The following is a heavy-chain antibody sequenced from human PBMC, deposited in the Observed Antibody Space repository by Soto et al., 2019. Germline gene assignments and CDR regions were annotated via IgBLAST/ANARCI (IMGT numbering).Heavy chain of an antibody. J-gene: IGHJ6*02. CDR3: ARYCATASCYAPGGMHV. V-gene: IGHV1-2*02. Sequence: QVQLVQSGADVKKPGASVKVSCEASGYTVNGFFLQWVRQAPGQGLEWMGWINPNSGSTKYAQKFQGSVTMTRATSISTAYIELSSLTYADTAVYYWARYCATASCYAPGGMHVSGHGTTVTVSS. CDR1: GYTVNGFF. CDR2: INPNSGST. D-gene: IGHD2-2*01.